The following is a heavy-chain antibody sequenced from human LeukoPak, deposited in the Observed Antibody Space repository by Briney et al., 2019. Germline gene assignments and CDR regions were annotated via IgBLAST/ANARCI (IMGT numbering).Heavy chain of an antibody. V-gene: IGHV3-23*01. J-gene: IGHJ4*02. D-gene: IGHD5-24*01. CDR1: GFTFSSYG. CDR3: AREGRDGYNFDY. Sequence: GGTLRLSCAASGFTFSSYGMSWVRQAPGKGLEWVSAISGSGGSTYYADSVKGRFTISRDNAKNTVYLQRNNLKGEDTVVDYWAREGRDGYNFDYWRQGTLVTVSS. CDR2: ISGSGGST.